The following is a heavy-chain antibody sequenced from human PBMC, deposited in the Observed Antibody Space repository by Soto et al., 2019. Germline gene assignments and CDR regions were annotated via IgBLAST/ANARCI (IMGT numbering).Heavy chain of an antibody. V-gene: IGHV3-33*01. CDR3: ARDGYCSGGSCYSVPVFDY. CDR2: IWHDGSNK. D-gene: IGHD2-15*01. Sequence: GGSLRLSCAASGFTFSSYGMHWVRQAPGKGLEWVAVIWHDGSNKYYADSVKGRFTISRDNSKNTLYLQMNSLRAEDTAVYYCARDGYCSGGSCYSVPVFDYWGQGTPVTVSS. J-gene: IGHJ4*02. CDR1: GFTFSSYG.